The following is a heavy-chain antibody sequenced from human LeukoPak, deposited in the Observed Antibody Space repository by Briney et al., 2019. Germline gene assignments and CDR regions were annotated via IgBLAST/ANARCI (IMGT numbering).Heavy chain of an antibody. CDR2: IRSKAYGGTT. CDR3: SRDIYYFDY. CDR1: GFTFGDYA. Sequence: GGSLRLSCTTSGFTFGDYAMSWVRQAPGKGLEWVGFIRSKAYGGTTEYAASVKGRFSISRDDSKSIAYLQMNNLKTEDTAVYYCSRDIYYFDYWGQGTLVTVSS. V-gene: IGHV3-49*04. J-gene: IGHJ4*02.